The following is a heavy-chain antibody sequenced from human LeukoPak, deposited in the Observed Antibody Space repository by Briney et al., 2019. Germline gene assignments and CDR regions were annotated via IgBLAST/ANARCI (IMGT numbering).Heavy chain of an antibody. CDR2: IYYSGST. V-gene: IGHV4-39*01. D-gene: IGHD6-19*01. J-gene: IGHJ4*02. CDR1: GGSISSSSYY. CDR3: ARPVAVAGPYDY. Sequence: PSETLSLTCTVSGGSISSSSYYWGWIRQPPGKGLEWIGSIYYSGSTYYNPSLRSRVTISVDTSKNQFSLKLSSVTAADTAVYYCARPVAVAGPYDYWGQGTLVTVSS.